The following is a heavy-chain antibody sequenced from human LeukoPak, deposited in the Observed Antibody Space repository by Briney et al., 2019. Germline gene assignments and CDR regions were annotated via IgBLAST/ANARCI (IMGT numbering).Heavy chain of an antibody. CDR1: GGSSSGYY. CDR2: ISHRGST. J-gene: IGHJ2*01. Sequence: PSETLSLTCAVYGGSSSGYYWRWIRQPPGQGLEWIGKISHRGSTNYNPSLKSRVTFSVDTSKNQCSLKLSSVTAADTAVYYCARGFWDCSNGACPYWYCELWGRGTLVTVSS. V-gene: IGHV4-34*01. D-gene: IGHD2-8*01. CDR3: ARGFWDCSNGACPYWYCEL.